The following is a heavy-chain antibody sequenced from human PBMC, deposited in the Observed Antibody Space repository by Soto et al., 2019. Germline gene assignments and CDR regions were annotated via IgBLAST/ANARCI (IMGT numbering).Heavy chain of an antibody. CDR2: ISGSGGST. D-gene: IGHD3-10*01. CDR3: AKGGGGSGSLYYYYYYMDV. CDR1: GFTFSSYA. Sequence: GGSLRLSCAASGFTFSSYAMSWVRQAPGKGLEWVSAISGSGGSTYYADSVKGRFTISRDNSKNTLYLQMNSLRAEDTAVYYCAKGGGGSGSLYYYYYYMDVWGKGTTVTVSS. V-gene: IGHV3-23*01. J-gene: IGHJ6*03.